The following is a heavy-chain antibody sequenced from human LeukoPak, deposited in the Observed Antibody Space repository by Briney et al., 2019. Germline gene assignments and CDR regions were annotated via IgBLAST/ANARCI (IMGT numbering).Heavy chain of an antibody. Sequence: SETLSLXCAVYGGSFSGYYWNWIRQPPGKGLEWIGEINHSGSTNYNPSLKSRVTISVDTSKNQFSLKLSSVTAADTAVYYCASGGATMVRGVHGYWGQGTLVTVSS. J-gene: IGHJ4*02. CDR3: ASGGATMVRGVHGY. CDR1: GGSFSGYY. V-gene: IGHV4-34*01. CDR2: INHSGST. D-gene: IGHD3-10*01.